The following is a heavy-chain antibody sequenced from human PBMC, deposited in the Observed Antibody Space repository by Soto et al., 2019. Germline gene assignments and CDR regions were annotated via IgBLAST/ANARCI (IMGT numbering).Heavy chain of an antibody. V-gene: IGHV4-39*06. D-gene: IGHD5-12*01. CDR2: IYYSGNT. CDR1: GGSISRSSYY. J-gene: IGHJ6*02. Sequence: SETLSLTCTVSGGSISRSSYYWGWIRQPPGKGLEWIGNIYYSGNTYYNPSLQSRVTISVDTSKNQFTLKLSSVTAADTAVYYCAASCLCGRGFNYYGMDVWGQGTTVTVSS. CDR3: AASCLCGRGFNYYGMDV.